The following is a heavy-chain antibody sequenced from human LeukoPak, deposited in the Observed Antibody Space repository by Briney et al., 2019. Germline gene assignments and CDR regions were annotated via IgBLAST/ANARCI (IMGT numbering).Heavy chain of an antibody. CDR2: IKSKTDGGTT. V-gene: IGHV3-15*01. J-gene: IGHJ3*02. D-gene: IGHD3-3*01. CDR1: GFTFSNAW. Sequence: GGSLRLSCAASGFTFSNAWMSWVRQAPGKGLEWVGRIKSKTDGGTTGYAAPVKGRFTISRDDSKNTLYLQMNSLKTEDTAVYYCTTDTPRDDFWSGYFPDAFDIWGQGTMVTVSS. CDR3: TTDTPRDDFWSGYFPDAFDI.